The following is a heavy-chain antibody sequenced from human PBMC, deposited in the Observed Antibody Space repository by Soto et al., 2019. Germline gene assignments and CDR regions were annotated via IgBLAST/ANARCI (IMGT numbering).Heavy chain of an antibody. CDR2: ISSSSSYI. CDR1: GFTFSSYS. Sequence: GESLKISCAASGFTFSSYSMNWVRQAPGKGLEWVSSISSSSSYIYYADSVKGRFTISRDNAKNSLYLQMNSLRAEDTAVYYCATETSDYCSGGSCYGYFDYWGQGTLVTVSS. D-gene: IGHD2-15*01. J-gene: IGHJ4*02. V-gene: IGHV3-21*01. CDR3: ATETSDYCSGGSCYGYFDY.